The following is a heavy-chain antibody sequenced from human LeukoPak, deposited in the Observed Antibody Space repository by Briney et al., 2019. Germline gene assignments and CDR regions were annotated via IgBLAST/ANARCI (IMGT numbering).Heavy chain of an antibody. CDR1: GYTFSDYY. V-gene: IGHV1-2*02. D-gene: IGHD5-18*01. J-gene: IGHJ6*03. Sequence: ASVKVSCKTSGYTFSDYYIHWIRQAPGQGLEWVGWINPNSGDTDYAQKFQGRVTVTRDTSISTAYMELRSLRSDDTAVYYCARGAVGYSYGWRGRDYYYMDVWGKGTTVTVSS. CDR3: ARGAVGYSYGWRGRDYYYMDV. CDR2: INPNSGDT.